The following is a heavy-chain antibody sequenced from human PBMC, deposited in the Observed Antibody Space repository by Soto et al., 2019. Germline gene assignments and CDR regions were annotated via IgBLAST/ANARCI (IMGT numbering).Heavy chain of an antibody. CDR3: ARGRRKVRGFGEPLTFGLFDY. D-gene: IGHD3-10*01. J-gene: IGHJ4*02. V-gene: IGHV1-18*01. CDR2: ISAYNGNT. Sequence: QVQLVQSGAEVKKPGASVKVSCKASGYTFTSYGISWVRQAPGQGLEWMGWISAYNGNTNYAQKLQGRVTMTTDTTTSTASMELRSLRPDDTAVDYCARGRRKVRGFGEPLTFGLFDYWGQGTLVTVSS. CDR1: GYTFTSYG.